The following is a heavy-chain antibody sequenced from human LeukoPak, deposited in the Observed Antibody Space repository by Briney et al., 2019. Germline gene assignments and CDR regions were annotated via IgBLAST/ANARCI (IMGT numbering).Heavy chain of an antibody. CDR3: ATGKYCSGGSCSWDY. D-gene: IGHD2-15*01. J-gene: IGHJ4*02. CDR2: ISYDGSNK. CDR1: GFTFSSYA. V-gene: IGHV3-30-3*01. Sequence: GRSLRLSCAASGFTFSSYAMHCVRQAPGKGLEWVAVISYDGSNKYYADSVKGRFTISRDNSKNTLYLQMNSLRAEDTAVYYCATGKYCSGGSCSWDYWGQGTLVTVSS.